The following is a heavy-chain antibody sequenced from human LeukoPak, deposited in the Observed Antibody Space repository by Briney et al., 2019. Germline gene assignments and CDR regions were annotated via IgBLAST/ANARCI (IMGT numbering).Heavy chain of an antibody. Sequence: PGRSLRLSRAASGFTFSSYAMHWVRQAPGKGLEWVAVISYDGSNKYYADSVKGRFTISRDNSKNTLYLQMNSLRAEDTAVYYCAREVSGSYQPWGQGTLVTVSS. CDR1: GFTFSSYA. D-gene: IGHD1-26*01. CDR2: ISYDGSNK. V-gene: IGHV3-30-3*01. CDR3: AREVSGSYQP. J-gene: IGHJ5*02.